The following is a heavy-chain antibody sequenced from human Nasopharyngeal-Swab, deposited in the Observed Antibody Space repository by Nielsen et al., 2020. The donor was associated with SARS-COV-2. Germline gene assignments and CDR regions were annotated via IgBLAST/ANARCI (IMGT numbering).Heavy chain of an antibody. CDR1: GYTFTSYA. CDR2: INTNTGNP. CDR3: ARVYDYVWGSYRYGGSLGIDY. Sequence: ASVKVSCKASGYTFTSYAMNWVRQAPGQGLEWMGWINTNTGNPTYAQGFTGRFVFSLDTPVSTAYLQISSLKAEDTAVYYCARVYDYVWGSYRYGGSLGIDYWGQGTLVTVSS. V-gene: IGHV7-4-1*02. J-gene: IGHJ4*02. D-gene: IGHD3-16*02.